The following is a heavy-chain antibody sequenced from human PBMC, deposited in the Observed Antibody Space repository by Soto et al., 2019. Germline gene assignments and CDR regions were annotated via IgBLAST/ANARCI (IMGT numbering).Heavy chain of an antibody. CDR1: GFTFSSHS. CDR3: ARDRYGDYVVND. Sequence: EVKLVESGGGLVQPGGSLSLSCAASGFTFSSHSMNWVRQAPGKGLEWVSYISSSGSTIFYADSVKGRFTISRDSAKNSLFLQMNNLRAEDTAVYYCARDRYGDYVVNDWGQGTLVTVSS. CDR2: ISSSGSTI. J-gene: IGHJ4*02. D-gene: IGHD4-17*01. V-gene: IGHV3-48*01.